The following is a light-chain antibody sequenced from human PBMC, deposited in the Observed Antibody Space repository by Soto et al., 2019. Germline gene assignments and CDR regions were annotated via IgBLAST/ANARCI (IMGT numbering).Light chain of an antibody. V-gene: IGKV1-9*01. J-gene: IGKJ5*01. Sequence: IQLTQSPSSLSASVGDRVTITCRASPAIASFLAWYQQKPGTAPKLLIYDAATLQSGVPSRFSGSRSGTEYTLTIGSLQPEDFAVYYCHQRQYWPPITFGQGTRLEIK. CDR1: PAIASF. CDR2: DAA. CDR3: HQRQYWPPIT.